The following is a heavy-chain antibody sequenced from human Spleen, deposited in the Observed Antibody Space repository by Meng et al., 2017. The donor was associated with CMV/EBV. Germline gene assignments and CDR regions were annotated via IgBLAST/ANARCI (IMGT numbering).Heavy chain of an antibody. D-gene: IGHD1-1*01. CDR3: AKNDIPWEY. V-gene: IGHV3-23*01. CDR1: GFTFSSYA. J-gene: IGHJ4*02. CDR2: ISGSGGST. Sequence: RRAWAASGFTFSSYAMGWVRQAPGKGLEWVSAISGSGGSTYYADSVKGRFTISRDNSKNTLYLQMNSLRAEDTAVYYCAKNDIPWEYWGQGTLVTVXS.